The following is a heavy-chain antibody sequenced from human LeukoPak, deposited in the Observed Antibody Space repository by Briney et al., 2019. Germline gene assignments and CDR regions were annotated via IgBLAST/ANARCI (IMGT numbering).Heavy chain of an antibody. CDR3: AKERRGFYMDA. CDR2: ISSSGSTI. CDR1: GFIFSSYE. Sequence: GGSLRLSCAASGFIFSSYEMNWVRQAPGKGLEWVSYISSSGSTIYYADSVKGRFTISRDNAKNSLYLQMNSLRAEDTAVYYCAKERRGFYMDAWGTGTTVTISS. J-gene: IGHJ6*03. V-gene: IGHV3-48*03.